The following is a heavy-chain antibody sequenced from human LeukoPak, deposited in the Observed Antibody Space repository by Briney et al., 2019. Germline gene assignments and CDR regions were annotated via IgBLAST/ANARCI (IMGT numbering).Heavy chain of an antibody. V-gene: IGHV7-4-1*02. CDR1: GYTFTSYG. Sequence: ASVKVSCKAFGYTFTSYGISWVRQAPGQELEWMGWINTNTGNPTYAQGFTGRFVFSLDTSVSTAYLQISSLKAEDTAVYYCASATDPTPDGSYHDYWGQGTLVTVSS. CDR2: INTNTGNP. D-gene: IGHD1-26*01. J-gene: IGHJ4*02. CDR3: ASATDPTPDGSYHDY.